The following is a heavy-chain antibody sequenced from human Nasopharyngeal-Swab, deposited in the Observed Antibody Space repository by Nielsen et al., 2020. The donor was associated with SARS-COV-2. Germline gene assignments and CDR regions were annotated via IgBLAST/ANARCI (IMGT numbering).Heavy chain of an antibody. V-gene: IGHV4-34*01. J-gene: IGHJ6*03. CDR3: ARGLSGIVPAPILGLGPYYYYYYMDV. Sequence: WIRQPPGKGTEWIAEINHSGSTNYNPSLKSRVTLSVDTSMNQVSLEVSSVTAADTAVYYCARGLSGIVPAPILGLGPYYYYYYMDVWGKGTTVTVSS. CDR2: INHSGST. D-gene: IGHD2-2*01.